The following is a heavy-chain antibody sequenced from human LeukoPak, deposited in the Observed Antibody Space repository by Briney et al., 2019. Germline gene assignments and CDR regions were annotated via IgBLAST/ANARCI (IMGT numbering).Heavy chain of an antibody. Sequence: GGSLRLSCSASGFSVRNNYMSWVRQAPGEGLEFVSIIYAGGSTYYADSVKGRFTISRDKSKNTLYLQMNSLRGEDTAVYYCAKQWLRFPSDSWGQGTLVTVSS. CDR2: IYAGGST. CDR3: AKQWLRFPSDS. J-gene: IGHJ4*02. D-gene: IGHD5-12*01. CDR1: GFSVRNNY. V-gene: IGHV3-53*01.